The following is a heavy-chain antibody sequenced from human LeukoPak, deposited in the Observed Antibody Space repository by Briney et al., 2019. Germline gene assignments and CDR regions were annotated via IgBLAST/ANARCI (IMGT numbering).Heavy chain of an antibody. CDR3: ARDSGTTGEVKFDP. D-gene: IGHD3-10*01. V-gene: IGHV4-4*07. J-gene: IGHJ5*02. CDR2: IYSSGSA. Sequence: SETLSLTCTVSGGSISSYYWSWIRQPAGKGLEWIGRIYSSGSATYNPSPKSRVTMSVDTSKNQFSLKATSATAADTAVYYCARDSGTTGEVKFDPWGQGTLVTVSS. CDR1: GGSISSYY.